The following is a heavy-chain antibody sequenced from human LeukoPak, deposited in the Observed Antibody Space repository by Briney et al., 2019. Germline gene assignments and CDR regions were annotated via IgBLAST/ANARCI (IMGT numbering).Heavy chain of an antibody. J-gene: IGHJ4*02. D-gene: IGHD3-22*01. CDR2: INPSGGST. CDR3: ARSITMTPFDY. CDR1: GYTFTSYY. Sequence: ASVKVSCKASGYTFTSYYMHWVRQAPGQGLEWMGIINPSGGSTSYAQKFQGRVTMTRDMSTSTVYMELSSLRSEDTAVYYYARSITMTPFDYWGQGTLVTVSS. V-gene: IGHV1-46*01.